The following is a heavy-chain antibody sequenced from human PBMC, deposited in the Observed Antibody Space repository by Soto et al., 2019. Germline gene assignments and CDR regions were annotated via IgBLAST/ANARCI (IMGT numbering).Heavy chain of an antibody. CDR3: VRETGYRANDYFDY. CDR1: HASISSPS. J-gene: IGHJ4*01. CDR2: IYYSGST. D-gene: IGHD3-16*02. V-gene: IGHV4-59*11. Sequence: SRNLDLTCTVPHASISSPSRSYVRQPPGKELEWIGYIYYSGSTNYNPSLKSRVSISVDTSKSQVSLKLSSVTAADTAVYYCVRETGYRANDYFDYWGRGTLVT.